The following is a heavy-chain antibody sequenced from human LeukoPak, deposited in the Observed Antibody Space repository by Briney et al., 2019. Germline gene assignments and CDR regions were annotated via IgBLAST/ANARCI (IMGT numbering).Heavy chain of an antibody. CDR2: ISWNSGSI. J-gene: IGHJ4*02. CDR3: AKDKGYDFWSGYFDY. CDR1: GFTFDDYA. D-gene: IGHD3-3*01. V-gene: IGHV3-9*03. Sequence: GGSLRLSCAASGFTFDDYAMHWVRQAPGKGLEWVSGISWNSGSIGYADSVKGRFTISRDNAKNSLYLQMNSLRAEDMALYYCAKDKGYDFWSGYFDYWGRGTLVTVSS.